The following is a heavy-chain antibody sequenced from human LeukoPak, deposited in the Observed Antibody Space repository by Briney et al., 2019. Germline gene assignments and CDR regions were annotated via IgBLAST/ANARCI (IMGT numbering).Heavy chain of an antibody. J-gene: IGHJ4*02. CDR1: GFTFDDYD. CDR2: INTDGSTT. D-gene: IGHD2-15*01. CDR3: ARDLAGSRDK. Sequence: GGSLRLSCAASGFTFDDYDISWVRQAPGEGLVWVSRINTDGSTTNYADSVKGRFTISRDNAKNTLYLQMNSLRAEDTAVYYCARDLAGSRDKWGQGTLVTVSS. V-gene: IGHV3-74*01.